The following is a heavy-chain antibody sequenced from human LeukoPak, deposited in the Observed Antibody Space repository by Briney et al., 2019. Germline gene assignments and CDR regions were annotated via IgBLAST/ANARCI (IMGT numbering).Heavy chain of an antibody. CDR3: ARDGNDGSGSFDY. J-gene: IGHJ4*02. CDR2: VYYRSKWSK. Sequence: SQTLSLTCGISGDSVSSKSVWNWIRQSPSRGLEWLGRVYYRSKWSKNYAVSVKSRITINPDTSTNQFSLQLSSMTAEDTAVYYCARDGNDGSGSFDYWGQGTLVTVSS. V-gene: IGHV6-1*01. CDR1: GDSVSSKSV. D-gene: IGHD3-10*01.